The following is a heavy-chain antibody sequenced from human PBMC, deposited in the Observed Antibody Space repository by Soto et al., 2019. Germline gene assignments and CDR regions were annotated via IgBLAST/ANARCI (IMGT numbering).Heavy chain of an antibody. J-gene: IGHJ4*02. CDR2: ISWNSGGI. CDR3: SKDDSYHSSGSFDY. CDR1: GFTFDDYA. V-gene: IGHV3-9*01. D-gene: IGHD3-22*01. Sequence: HPGGSLRLSCAASGFTFDDYAMHWVRRAPGKGLEWVSGISWNSGGIGYADSVKGRFTISRDNAKNSLYLQMNSLRAEDTALYYCSKDDSYHSSGSFDYWGQGTLVTGSS.